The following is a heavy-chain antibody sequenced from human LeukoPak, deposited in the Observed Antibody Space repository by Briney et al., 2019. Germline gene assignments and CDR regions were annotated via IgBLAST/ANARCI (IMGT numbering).Heavy chain of an antibody. CDR3: AGAYYYGSGSSRYMDV. CDR1: GGSISSYY. CDR2: IYYTGST. V-gene: IGHV4-59*01. D-gene: IGHD3-10*01. Sequence: SETLSLTCTVSGGSISSYYWSWIRQPPGKGLEWIGYIYYTGSTNYNPSLKSRVTISVDTSKNQFSLKLSSVTAADTAVYYCAGAYYYGSGSSRYMDVWGKGTTVTISS. J-gene: IGHJ6*03.